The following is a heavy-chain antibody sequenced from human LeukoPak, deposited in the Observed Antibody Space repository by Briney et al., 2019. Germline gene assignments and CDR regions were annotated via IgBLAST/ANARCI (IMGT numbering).Heavy chain of an antibody. CDR2: INHSGST. CDR3: ARGWGRSSPRE. V-gene: IGHV4-34*01. CDR1: GGSSSGYY. D-gene: IGHD6-6*01. Sequence: SETLSLTCAVYGGSSSGYYWSWIRQPPGKGLEWIGEINHSGSTNYNPSLKSRVTISVDTSKNQFSLKLSSVTAADTAVYYCARGWGRSSPREWGQGTLVTVSS. J-gene: IGHJ4*02.